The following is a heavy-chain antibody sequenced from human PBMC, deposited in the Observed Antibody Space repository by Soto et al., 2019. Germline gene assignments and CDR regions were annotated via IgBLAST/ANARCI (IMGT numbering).Heavy chain of an antibody. CDR1: GGSISSGYYY. Sequence: ASETLSLTCTVSGGSISSGYYYWSWIRQPPGKGLEWIGYIYYSGSTYYNPSLKSRVTISVDTSKNQFSLKLSSVTAADTAVYYCATTPVVTENFDYWGQGTLVTVSS. J-gene: IGHJ4*02. V-gene: IGHV4-30-4*01. CDR3: ATTPVVTENFDY. CDR2: IYYSGST. D-gene: IGHD2-21*02.